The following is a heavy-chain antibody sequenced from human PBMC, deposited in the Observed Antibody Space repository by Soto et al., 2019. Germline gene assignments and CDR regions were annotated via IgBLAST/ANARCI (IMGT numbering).Heavy chain of an antibody. J-gene: IGHJ4*02. Sequence: QVQLVQSGAEVKKPGASVKVSCKASGYTFTSYGISWVRQAPGQGLEWMGWISAYNGNTNYAQKLQGRVTMTTDTTTSTASMELRSLRSDDTAVYYCAGDEDSVVVPAANFDYWGQGTLVTVSS. CDR3: AGDEDSVVVPAANFDY. D-gene: IGHD2-2*01. CDR1: GYTFTSYG. CDR2: ISAYNGNT. V-gene: IGHV1-18*01.